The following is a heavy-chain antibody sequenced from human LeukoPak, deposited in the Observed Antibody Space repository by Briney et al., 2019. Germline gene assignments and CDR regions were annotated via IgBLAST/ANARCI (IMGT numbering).Heavy chain of an antibody. CDR1: GFTFSSYA. V-gene: IGHV3-64*01. J-gene: IGHJ1*01. CDR2: ISSNGGST. CDR3: ARGDGSSWYLVYFQN. Sequence: GGSLRLSCAASGFTFSSYAMHWVRQAPGKGLEYVSAISSNGGSTYYANSVKGRFTISRDNSKNTLYLQMGSLRAEDMAVYYCARGDGSSWYLVYFQNWGQGTLVTVSS. D-gene: IGHD6-13*01.